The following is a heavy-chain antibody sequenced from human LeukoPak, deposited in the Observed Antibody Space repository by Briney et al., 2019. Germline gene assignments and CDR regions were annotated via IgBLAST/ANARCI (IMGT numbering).Heavy chain of an antibody. V-gene: IGHV4-59*01. CDR1: GGSISSYY. Sequence: PSETLSLTCTVSGGSISSYYWSWIRQPPGKGLEWIGYIYYSGSTNYNPSLKSRVTISVDTSKNQFSLKLSSVTAADTAVYYCARLHSGWYFDYWGQGTLVTVSS. CDR3: ARLHSGWYFDY. D-gene: IGHD5-12*01. CDR2: IYYSGST. J-gene: IGHJ4*02.